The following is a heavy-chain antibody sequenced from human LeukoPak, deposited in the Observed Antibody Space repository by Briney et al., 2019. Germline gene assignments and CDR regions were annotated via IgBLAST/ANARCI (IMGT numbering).Heavy chain of an antibody. V-gene: IGHV3-30*02. CDR1: GFTFSSYG. Sequence: GGSLRLSCAASGFTFSSYGMHWVRQAPGKGLEWVAFIRYDGSNKSYADSVKGRFTISRDNSKNTLYLQMNSLRAEDTAVYYCAKPYSGSYAFFFDYWGQGTLVTVSS. D-gene: IGHD1-26*01. CDR2: IRYDGSNK. J-gene: IGHJ4*02. CDR3: AKPYSGSYAFFFDY.